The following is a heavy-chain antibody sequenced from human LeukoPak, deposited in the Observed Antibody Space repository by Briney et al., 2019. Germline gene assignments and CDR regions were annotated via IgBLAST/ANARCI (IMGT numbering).Heavy chain of an antibody. CDR3: ARHREQWLVRGYYYYGMDV. V-gene: IGHV5-51*01. J-gene: IGHJ6*02. CDR1: GYSFNSYW. Sequence: GESLMISCKTSGYSFNSYWIGWVRQMPGKGLEWMGIIFPSDSDTRYSPSFQGQVTISADRSITTAYLQWSSLRASDTAMYYCARHREQWLVRGYYYYGMDVWGQGTTVTVSS. CDR2: IFPSDSDT. D-gene: IGHD6-19*01.